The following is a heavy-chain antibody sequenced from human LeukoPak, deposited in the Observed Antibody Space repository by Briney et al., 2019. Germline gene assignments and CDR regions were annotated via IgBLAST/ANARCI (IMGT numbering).Heavy chain of an antibody. CDR3: ASAMVRGVYIY. CDR2: IYYSGST. Sequence: KPSETLSLTCTVSGGSISSYYWSWIRQPPGKGLEWIGYIYYSGSTNYNPSLKSRVTISVDTSKNQFSLKLSSVTAADTAVYYCASAMVRGVYIYWGQGTLVTVSS. J-gene: IGHJ4*02. V-gene: IGHV4-59*08. D-gene: IGHD3-10*01. CDR1: GGSISSYY.